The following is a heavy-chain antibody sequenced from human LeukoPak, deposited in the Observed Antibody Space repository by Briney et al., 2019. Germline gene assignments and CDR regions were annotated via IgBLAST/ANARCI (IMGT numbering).Heavy chain of an antibody. CDR2: IYYSGST. V-gene: IGHV4-39*07. Sequence: SETLSLTCTVSGGSISSSSYYWGWIRQPPGKGLEWIGSIYYSGSTYYNPSLKSRITMSVDTSKNQFSLRLSSVTAADTAVYYCARGSSSVLDFDSWGLGTLVTVSS. D-gene: IGHD6-13*01. CDR3: ARGSSSVLDFDS. CDR1: GGSISSSSYY. J-gene: IGHJ4*02.